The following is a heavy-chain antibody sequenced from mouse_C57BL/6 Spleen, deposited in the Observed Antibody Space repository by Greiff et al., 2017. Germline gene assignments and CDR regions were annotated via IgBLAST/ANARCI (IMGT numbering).Heavy chain of an antibody. Sequence: EVKLVESGPGLVKPSQTVFLTCTVTGISITTGSYRWSWIRQFPGNKLKWIGYIYYSGTNTYNPSLQNRTSIPRATPKNQFFLAMHSLTAEDTPTNYGARANYDGYYGFAYWGQGTLVTVSA. CDR2: IYYSGTN. J-gene: IGHJ3*01. D-gene: IGHD2-3*01. V-gene: IGHV3-5*01. CDR3: ARANYDGYYGFAY. CDR1: GISITTGSYR.